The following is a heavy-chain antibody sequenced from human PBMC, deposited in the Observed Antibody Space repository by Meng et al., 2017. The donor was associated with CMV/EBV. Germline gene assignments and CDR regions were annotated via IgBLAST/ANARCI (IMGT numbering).Heavy chain of an antibody. Sequence: GGSLRLSCAASGFTFSSYSMNWVRQAPGKGLEWVSSISSSSSYIYYADSVKGRFTISRDNAKNSLYLQMNSLRAEDTAVYYCAAYCSSTSCDIWGQGTLVTVSS. V-gene: IGHV3-21*01. CDR2: ISSSSSYI. CDR1: GFTFSSYS. CDR3: AAYCSSTSCDI. J-gene: IGHJ4*02. D-gene: IGHD2-2*02.